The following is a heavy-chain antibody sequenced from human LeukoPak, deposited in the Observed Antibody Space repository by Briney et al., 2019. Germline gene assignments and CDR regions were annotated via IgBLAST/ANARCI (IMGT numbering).Heavy chain of an antibody. Sequence: SETLSLTCAVYGGSFSGYYWSWIRQPPGKGLEWIGEINHSGSTNYNPSLKSRVTISVDTSKNQFSLKLSSVTAADTAVYYCAGAPSYYDSSGYYGFFDYWGQGTLVTVSS. V-gene: IGHV4-34*01. CDR2: INHSGST. CDR3: AGAPSYYDSSGYYGFFDY. CDR1: GGSFSGYY. D-gene: IGHD3-22*01. J-gene: IGHJ4*02.